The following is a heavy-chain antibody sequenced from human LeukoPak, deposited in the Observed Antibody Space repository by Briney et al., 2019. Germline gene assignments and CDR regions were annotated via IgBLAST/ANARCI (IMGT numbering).Heavy chain of an antibody. CDR2: IVVGNGNT. D-gene: IGHD3-3*01. V-gene: IGHV1-58*01. J-gene: IGHJ4*02. CDR3: AADGFYSPNDY. Sequence: SGKVSCKASGFTFTSSAVQWVRQARGQCLEWIGWIVVGNGNTNYAQKFQERVTITRDMSTSTAYMELSSLRSEDTAVYYCAADGFYSPNDYWGQGTLVTVSS. CDR1: GFTFTSSA.